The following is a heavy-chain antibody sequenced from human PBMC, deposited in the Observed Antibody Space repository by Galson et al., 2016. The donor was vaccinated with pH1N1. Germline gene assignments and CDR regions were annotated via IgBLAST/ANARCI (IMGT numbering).Heavy chain of an antibody. J-gene: IGHJ4*02. V-gene: IGHV1-18*03. CDR1: GYTFTAYG. Sequence: QSGAEVKKPGESLKVSCKASGYTFTAYGINWVRQAPGQGLEWMGRISAINASPSYAQKFQGRVTMTSDPSTNTAYMELGSLRSDDMAVYYCARTAAAAYFDYWGQGTLITVSS. CDR3: ARTAAAAYFDY. D-gene: IGHD6-13*01. CDR2: ISAINASP.